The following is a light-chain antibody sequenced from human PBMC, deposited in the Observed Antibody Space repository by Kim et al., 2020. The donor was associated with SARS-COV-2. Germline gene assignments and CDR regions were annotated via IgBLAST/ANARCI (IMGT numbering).Light chain of an antibody. CDR3: SSYTISSTGV. Sequence: GQSITISCIGTNSDVGGYNYVSWYQQHPGKAPKLMIYDVSNRPSGVSNRFSGSKSGNTASLTISGLQAEDEADYYCSSYTISSTGVFGTGTKVTVL. CDR2: DVS. J-gene: IGLJ1*01. V-gene: IGLV2-14*03. CDR1: NSDVGGYNY.